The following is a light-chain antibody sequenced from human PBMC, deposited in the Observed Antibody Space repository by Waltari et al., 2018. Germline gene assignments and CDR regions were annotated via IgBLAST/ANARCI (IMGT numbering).Light chain of an antibody. CDR3: AMYMGSGIWV. V-gene: IGLV8-61*01. CDR2: KAN. Sequence: WDQQSPGQDPRTHVYKANALSSVVPYRFSGCIHGNTAARTITGAQTDDESDYSCAMYMGSGIWVFGGGTRLTVL. J-gene: IGLJ3*02.